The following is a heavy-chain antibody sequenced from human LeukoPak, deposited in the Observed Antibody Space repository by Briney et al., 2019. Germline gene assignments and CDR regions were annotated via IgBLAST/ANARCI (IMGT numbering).Heavy chain of an antibody. CDR3: TRGEAYGSGSHYTALDY. Sequence: GRSLRLSCAASGFTFSSYGMHWVRQAPGKGLEWVAVISYDGSNKYYADSVKGRFTISRDNSKNTLYLQMNSLRAADTAVYYCTRGEAYGSGSHYTALDYWGQGTLVTVSS. J-gene: IGHJ4*02. D-gene: IGHD3-10*01. CDR2: ISYDGSNK. V-gene: IGHV3-30*03. CDR1: GFTFSSYG.